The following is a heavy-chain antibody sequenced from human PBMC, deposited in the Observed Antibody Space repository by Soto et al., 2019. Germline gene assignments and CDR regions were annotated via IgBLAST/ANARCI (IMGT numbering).Heavy chain of an antibody. CDR3: ARYCSGGRCYPSSYYYYGMDV. Sequence: EVQLVESGGGLVKPGGSLRLSCAASGFTFSSYSMNWVRQAPGKGLEWVSSISSSSSYIYYADSVKGRFTISRDNAKNSVYLQMNSLRAEDTAVYYCARYCSGGRCYPSSYYYYGMDVWGQGTTVTVSS. V-gene: IGHV3-21*01. J-gene: IGHJ6*02. D-gene: IGHD2-15*01. CDR2: ISSSSSYI. CDR1: GFTFSSYS.